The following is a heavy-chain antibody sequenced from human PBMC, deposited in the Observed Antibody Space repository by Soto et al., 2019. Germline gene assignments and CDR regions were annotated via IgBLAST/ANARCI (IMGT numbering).Heavy chain of an antibody. J-gene: IGHJ4*02. CDR3: ARDRCSSTSCYVDY. D-gene: IGHD2-2*01. CDR2: IYYSGST. V-gene: IGHV4-59*01. CDR1: GGSISSYY. Sequence: SATLSLTCTVSGGSISSYYWSWIRQPPGKGLEWIGYIYYSGSTNYNPSLKSRVTISVDTSKNQFSLKLSSVTAADTAVYYCARDRCSSTSCYVDYWGQGTLVTVSS.